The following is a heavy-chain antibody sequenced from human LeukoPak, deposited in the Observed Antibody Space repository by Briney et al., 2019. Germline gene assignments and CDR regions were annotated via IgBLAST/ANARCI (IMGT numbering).Heavy chain of an antibody. J-gene: IGHJ4*02. V-gene: IGHV3-7*03. Sequence: PGGSLRLSCAASGFTFSSYWMSWVRQAPGKGLQWVANIKQDGSEKYYVDSVKGRFTISRDNAANSLFLQMNSLRAEDTAVYYCAKDRHWLALDDWGQGTLVTVSS. CDR1: GFTFSSYW. CDR3: AKDRHWLALDD. D-gene: IGHD6-19*01. CDR2: IKQDGSEK.